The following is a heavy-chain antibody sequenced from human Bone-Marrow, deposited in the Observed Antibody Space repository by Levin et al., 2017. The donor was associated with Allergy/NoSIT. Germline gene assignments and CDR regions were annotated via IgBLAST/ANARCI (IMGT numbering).Heavy chain of an antibody. J-gene: IGHJ4*02. CDR3: SRDPDDYGDG. Sequence: GESLKISCTTSGFTFSDYGMTWVRQAPGRGLEWVGFIRSKAYGGTTEYAASVRGRFTISRDDSKSIAYLQMNSLKTEDTAVYYCSRDPDDYGDGWGQGTLVTVSS. CDR2: IRSKAYGGTT. V-gene: IGHV3-49*04. D-gene: IGHD4-17*01. CDR1: GFTFSDYG.